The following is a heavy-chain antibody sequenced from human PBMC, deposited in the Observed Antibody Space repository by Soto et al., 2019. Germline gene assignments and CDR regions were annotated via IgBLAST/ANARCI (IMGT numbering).Heavy chain of an antibody. J-gene: IGHJ4*02. Sequence: SXKVSFKASGYTXTSYGISWVRQAPGQGLEWMGWISAYNGNTNYAQKLQGRVTMTTDTSTSTAYMELRSLRSDDTAVYYCARLTYYYDSSGYYPDCWGQGTLVTVSS. CDR2: ISAYNGNT. V-gene: IGHV1-18*04. CDR3: ARLTYYYDSSGYYPDC. D-gene: IGHD3-22*01. CDR1: GYTXTSYG.